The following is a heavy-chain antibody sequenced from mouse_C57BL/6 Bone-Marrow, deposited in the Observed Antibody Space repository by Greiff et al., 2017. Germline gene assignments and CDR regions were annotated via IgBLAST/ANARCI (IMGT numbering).Heavy chain of an antibody. CDR2: MHPNGGSP. CDR1: GYTFTNYW. Sequence: QVQLQQPGAELVKPGASVKLSCKASGYTFTNYWMHWVKQRPGQGLEWIGMMHPNGGSPDYNEKFKSEATLSVDKSSRTAYMELSSLTSEDSAVYYCAKSDYYDDYTMYYWGQGTSVTVSS. V-gene: IGHV1-64*01. D-gene: IGHD1-1*01. CDR3: AKSDYYDDYTMYY. J-gene: IGHJ4*01.